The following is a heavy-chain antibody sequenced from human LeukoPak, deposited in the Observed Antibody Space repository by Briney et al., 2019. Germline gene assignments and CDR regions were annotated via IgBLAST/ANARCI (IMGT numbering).Heavy chain of an antibody. D-gene: IGHD3-22*01. J-gene: IGHJ4*02. CDR2: IHHSGST. CDR3: ARNDYYSADS. V-gene: IGHV4-34*01. CDR1: CGSLSWFY. Sequence: SGTPAPTFACLCGSLSWFYLGWVRPPPGEGVGWIGEIHHSGSTNCNPSLKGRVTMSVDKSKNQFSLKLSSVTTTDTAVYFCARNDYYSADSWGQGTLVTVSS.